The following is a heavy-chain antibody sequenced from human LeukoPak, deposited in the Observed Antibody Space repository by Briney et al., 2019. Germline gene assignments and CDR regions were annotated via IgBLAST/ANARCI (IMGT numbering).Heavy chain of an antibody. D-gene: IGHD1-26*01. CDR3: ARPPAYSFDY. Sequence: GSLRLSCAASGFTFSSYAMHWVRQAPGKGLEWVAVISYDGSNKYYADSVKGRFTISRDNSKNTLYLQMNSLRAEDTAVYYCARPPAYSFDYWGQGTLVTVSS. V-gene: IGHV3-30-3*01. CDR1: GFTFSSYA. J-gene: IGHJ4*02. CDR2: ISYDGSNK.